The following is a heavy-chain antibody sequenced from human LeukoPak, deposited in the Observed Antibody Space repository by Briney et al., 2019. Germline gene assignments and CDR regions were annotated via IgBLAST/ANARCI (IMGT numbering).Heavy chain of an antibody. V-gene: IGHV1-46*01. CDR2: INPSGGST. D-gene: IGHD3-10*01. J-gene: IGHJ6*03. CDR3: ARGPRITLIRGGQWYYYMDV. Sequence: ASVKVSCKASGYTFTSYYMHWVRQAPGQGLEWMGIINPSGGSTSYAQKFQGRVTMTRDTSTSTVYMELSSLRSEDTAVYYCARGPRITLIRGGQWYYYMDVWGKGTTVTISS. CDR1: GYTFTSYY.